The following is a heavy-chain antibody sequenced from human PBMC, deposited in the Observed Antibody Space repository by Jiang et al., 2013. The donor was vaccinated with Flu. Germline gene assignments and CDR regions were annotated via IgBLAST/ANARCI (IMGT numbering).Heavy chain of an antibody. J-gene: IGHJ3*02. CDR3: ARHLLGRLVPGAFDI. Sequence: LEWIGSIYYSGSTYYNPSLKSRVTISVDTSKNLXSLKLSSVTAADTAVYYCARHLLGRLVPGAFDIWGQGTMVTVSS. D-gene: IGHD6-19*01. V-gene: IGHV4-39*01. CDR2: IYYSGST.